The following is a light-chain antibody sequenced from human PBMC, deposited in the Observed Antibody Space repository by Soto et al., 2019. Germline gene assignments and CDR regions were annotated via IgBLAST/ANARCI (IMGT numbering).Light chain of an antibody. Sequence: QSVLAQPASVSGSPGQSITISCTGSGSDIGAYNYVSWYQQHPGKAPKLLIHGVTRRPSGVSSRFSASKSAYTASLTISGLQAEDEANYYCSSFTTSYFYVVGPGTKVTVL. CDR3: SSFTTSYFYV. CDR2: GVT. J-gene: IGLJ1*01. CDR1: GSDIGAYNY. V-gene: IGLV2-14*01.